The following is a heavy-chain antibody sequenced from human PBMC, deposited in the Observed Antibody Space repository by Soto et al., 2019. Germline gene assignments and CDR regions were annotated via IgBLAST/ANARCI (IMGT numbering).Heavy chain of an antibody. Sequence: ASVKVSCKASGYTFTSYDINWVRQATGQGLEWMGWMNPNSGNTGYAQKFQGRVTMTRNTSISTAYMELSSLRSEDTAVYYCARTYDFWSGYFPSLNMDVWGKGTTVTVSS. V-gene: IGHV1-8*01. J-gene: IGHJ6*03. CDR2: MNPNSGNT. CDR3: ARTYDFWSGYFPSLNMDV. D-gene: IGHD3-3*01. CDR1: GYTFTSYD.